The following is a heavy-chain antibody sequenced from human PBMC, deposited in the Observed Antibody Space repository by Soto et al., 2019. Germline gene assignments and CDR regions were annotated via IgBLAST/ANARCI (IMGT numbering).Heavy chain of an antibody. D-gene: IGHD3-3*01. CDR1: GFTFDDYA. J-gene: IGHJ6*02. Sequence: PGGSLRLSCAASGFTFDDYAMHWVRQAPGKGLEWVSGISWYSGSIGYADSVKGRFTISRDNAKNSLYLQMNSLRAEDTALYYCAKDISFGVVLSYGMDVWGQGTPVTVSS. CDR2: ISWYSGSI. V-gene: IGHV3-9*01. CDR3: AKDISFGVVLSYGMDV.